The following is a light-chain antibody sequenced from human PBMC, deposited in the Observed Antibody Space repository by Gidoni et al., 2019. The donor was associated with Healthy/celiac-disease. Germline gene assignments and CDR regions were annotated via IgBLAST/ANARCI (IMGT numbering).Light chain of an antibody. CDR1: QSVSSN. V-gene: IGKV3-15*01. J-gene: IGKJ2*01. CDR2: GAS. CDR3: QQYNNWTLYT. Sequence: EIAMTQSPATLSVSPGERATLPCRASQSVSSNLAWYQQKPGRGPRLLIFGASTRATGIPARCSGGGSGTKFTLTISSRQSEDFSVYYCQQYNNWTLYTFGQGTKLEIK.